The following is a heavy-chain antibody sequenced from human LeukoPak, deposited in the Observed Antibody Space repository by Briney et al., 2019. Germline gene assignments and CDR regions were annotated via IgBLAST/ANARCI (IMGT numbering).Heavy chain of an antibody. V-gene: IGHV4-59*01. CDR3: ARGRDGYIYNG. D-gene: IGHD5-24*01. CDR1: GGSISSYY. CDR2: IYYSGST. J-gene: IGHJ4*02. Sequence: SETLSLTCTVSGGSISSYYWSWIRQPPGKGLEWIGYIYYSGSTNYNPSLKSRVTISVDTSKNQFSLKLSSVTAADTAVCYCARGRDGYIYNGWGQGTLVTVSS.